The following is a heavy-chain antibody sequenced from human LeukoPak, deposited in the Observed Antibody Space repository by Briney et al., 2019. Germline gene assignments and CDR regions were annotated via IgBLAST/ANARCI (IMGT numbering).Heavy chain of an antibody. V-gene: IGHV4-38-2*01. Sequence: PSETLCLTCAISGYSISSGYYWGWIRQPPGKGLEWIGSIYHSGSTYYNPSLKSRVTISVDTSKNQFSLKLSSVTAADTAVYYCARTKTVTTVAFEYWGQGTLVTVSS. D-gene: IGHD4-17*01. J-gene: IGHJ4*02. CDR2: IYHSGST. CDR3: ARTKTVTTVAFEY. CDR1: GYSISSGYY.